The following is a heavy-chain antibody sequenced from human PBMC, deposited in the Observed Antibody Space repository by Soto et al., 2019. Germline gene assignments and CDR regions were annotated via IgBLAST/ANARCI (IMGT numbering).Heavy chain of an antibody. CDR2: IWYDGSNK. CDR3: ARAVKFYYYYMDV. Sequence: GGSLRLSCAASGFTFSSYGMHWVRQAPGKGLEWVAVIWYDGSNKYYADSVKGRFTISRDNSKNTLYLQMNSLRAEDTAVYYCARAVKFYYYYMDVWGKGTTVTVSS. V-gene: IGHV3-33*01. CDR1: GFTFSSYG. J-gene: IGHJ6*03.